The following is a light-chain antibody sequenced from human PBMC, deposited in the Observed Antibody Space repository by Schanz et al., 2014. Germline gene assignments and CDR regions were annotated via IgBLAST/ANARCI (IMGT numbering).Light chain of an antibody. Sequence: DIQMTQSPSTLSASVGDRVTITCRASQSINRWLAWYQQKPGKAPKVLIYKASSLQTGVPSRFSGSGSGTDFTLTISSLQPADFATYYCQQYDSYPYTFGQGTKLEIK. CDR2: KAS. V-gene: IGKV1-5*03. CDR1: QSINRW. CDR3: QQYDSYPYT. J-gene: IGKJ2*01.